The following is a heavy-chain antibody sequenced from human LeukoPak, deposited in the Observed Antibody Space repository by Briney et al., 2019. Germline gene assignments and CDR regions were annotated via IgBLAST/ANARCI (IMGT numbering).Heavy chain of an antibody. CDR3: AIVPRLVVAATQNYYYGMDV. J-gene: IGHJ6*02. CDR2: IIPIFGTA. D-gene: IGHD2-15*01. Sequence: SVTVSCTASGGTFSIYAISWVRQAPGQGLEWMGGIIPIFGTANYAQKFQGRVTITADESTSTAYMELSSLRSEDTAVYYCAIVPRLVVAATQNYYYGMDVWGQGTTVTVSS. V-gene: IGHV1-69*13. CDR1: GGTFSIYA.